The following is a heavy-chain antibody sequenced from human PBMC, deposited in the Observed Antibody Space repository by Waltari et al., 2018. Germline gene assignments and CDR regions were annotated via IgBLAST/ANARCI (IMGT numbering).Heavy chain of an antibody. CDR3: ARGGLPFCGGDCYGYFDY. CDR2: VDAVEGET. D-gene: IGHD2-21*01. J-gene: IGHJ4*02. V-gene: IGHV1-69-2*01. Sequence: EVQLVQSGAEVKKPGATVKISCKVSGYNFTDYYMHWVQQAPGKGLELRGPVDAVEGETTYAEKFQGRVTITADPSTDTDYMELRSLSSADTAVYYRARGGLPFCGGDCYGYFDYWGQGTLVTVSS. CDR1: GYNFTDYY.